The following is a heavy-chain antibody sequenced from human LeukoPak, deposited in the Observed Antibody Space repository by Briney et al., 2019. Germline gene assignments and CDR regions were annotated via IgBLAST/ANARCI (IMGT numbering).Heavy chain of an antibody. Sequence: SVKVSCKASGGIFSNHAVTWVRQAPGQGLEWMGRIIPMIGTAKYAQKFQGRVTFTADTSTNTAYMELSSLTSEDTALYFCAKGATVGKEALDIWGQGSLVTVSS. CDR3: AKGATVGKEALDI. CDR1: GGIFSNHA. J-gene: IGHJ3*02. CDR2: IIPMIGTA. D-gene: IGHD1-14*01. V-gene: IGHV1-69*04.